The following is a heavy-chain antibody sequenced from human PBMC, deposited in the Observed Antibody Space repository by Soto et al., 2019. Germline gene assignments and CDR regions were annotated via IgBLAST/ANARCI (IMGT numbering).Heavy chain of an antibody. CDR1: GGSISSYY. CDR2: IYYSGGT. CDR3: ARNDDFWSGAYYYYMDV. Sequence: SETLSLTCTVSGGSISSYYWSWIRQPPGKGLEWIGYIYYSGGTNYNPSLKSRVTISVDTSKNQFSLKLSSVTAADTAVYYRARNDDFWSGAYYYYMDVWGKGTTVTVS. D-gene: IGHD3-3*01. J-gene: IGHJ6*03. V-gene: IGHV4-59*01.